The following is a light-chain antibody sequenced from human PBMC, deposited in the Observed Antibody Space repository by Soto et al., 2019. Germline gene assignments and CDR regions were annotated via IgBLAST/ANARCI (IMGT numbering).Light chain of an antibody. CDR2: LNSDGSH. V-gene: IGLV4-69*01. Sequence: VVTQSPSASASLGASVKLTCTLSSGHSNYAIAWHQQQPEKGPRFLMKLNSDGSHSKGDGIPDRFSGSSSGAERYLTISTLQSEDEADYYCQTWVTGIHIFGGGTKLTVL. CDR3: QTWVTGIHI. J-gene: IGLJ2*01. CDR1: SGHSNYA.